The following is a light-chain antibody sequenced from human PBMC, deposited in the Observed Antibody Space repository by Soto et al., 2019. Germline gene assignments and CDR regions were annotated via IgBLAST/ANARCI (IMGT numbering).Light chain of an antibody. Sequence: DLVMTQSPDSLALSLGDRATIHCKSSQTLFYTSSNKNYLAWYQQRPGQPPKLLIYWASDRESGVPNRFSGSGSGTDFTLTISGLQAEDVALYSGQQYLSTPFTVGRGTRLDI. CDR3: QQYLSTPFT. CDR1: QTLFYTSSNKNY. V-gene: IGKV4-1*01. J-gene: IGKJ3*01. CDR2: WAS.